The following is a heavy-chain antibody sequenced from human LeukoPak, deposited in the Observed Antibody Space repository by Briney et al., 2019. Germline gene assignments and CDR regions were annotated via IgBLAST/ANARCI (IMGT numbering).Heavy chain of an antibody. CDR3: ARWWDDGSGYSYLYGMDA. CDR2: IIPSGGST. Sequence: ASAKVSCKASGYTFTSYHMHWVRQAPGQGLEWMGIIIPSGGSTSYAQKFQGRVTMTRDTSTSTVYMELSSLRSEDTAVYYCARWWDDGSGYSYLYGMDAWGQGTTVTVSS. CDR1: GYTFTSYH. J-gene: IGHJ6*02. V-gene: IGHV1-46*01. D-gene: IGHD3-22*01.